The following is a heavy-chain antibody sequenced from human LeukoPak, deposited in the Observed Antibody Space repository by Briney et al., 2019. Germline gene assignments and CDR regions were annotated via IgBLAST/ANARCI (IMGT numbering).Heavy chain of an antibody. CDR1: GYSFTSYW. CDR2: IYPGDSDT. Sequence: GESLKISCKGSGYSFTSYWIGWVRQMPGKGLEWMGIIYPGDSDTRYSPSFQGQVTIPADKSISTAYLQWSSLKASDTAMYYCARRRHDILTSVGYWFDPWGQGTLVTVSS. D-gene: IGHD3-9*01. CDR3: ARRRHDILTSVGYWFDP. J-gene: IGHJ5*02. V-gene: IGHV5-51*01.